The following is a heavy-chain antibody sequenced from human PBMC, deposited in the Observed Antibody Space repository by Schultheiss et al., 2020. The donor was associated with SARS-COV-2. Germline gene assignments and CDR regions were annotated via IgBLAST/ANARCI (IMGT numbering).Heavy chain of an antibody. CDR3: ANLHMSGPYNWFDP. J-gene: IGHJ5*02. V-gene: IGHV4-39*07. Sequence: SETLSLTCTVSGGSISSSSYYWGWIRQSPGKGLEWIGSIYYSGSTNYNPSLKSRVTISVDTSKNQFSLQLSSVTAADTAVYYCANLHMSGPYNWFDPWGQGTLVTVSS. CDR2: IYYSGST. D-gene: IGHD2-21*01. CDR1: GGSISSSSYY.